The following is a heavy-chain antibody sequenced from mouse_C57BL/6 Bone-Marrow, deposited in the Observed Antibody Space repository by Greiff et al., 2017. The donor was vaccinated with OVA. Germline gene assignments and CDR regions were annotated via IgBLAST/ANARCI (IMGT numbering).Heavy chain of an antibody. CDR1: GYTFTSYW. D-gene: IGHD3-3*01. J-gene: IGHJ2*01. Sequence: QVQLQQPGAELVRPGSSVKLSCKASGYTFTSYWMDWVKQRPGQGLEWIGNIYPSDSETHYNQKFKDKATLTVDKSSSTAYMQLSRLTSEDSAVYYCASRAPMGYFFDYWGQGTTLTVSS. CDR3: ASRAPMGYFFDY. V-gene: IGHV1-61*01. CDR2: IYPSDSET.